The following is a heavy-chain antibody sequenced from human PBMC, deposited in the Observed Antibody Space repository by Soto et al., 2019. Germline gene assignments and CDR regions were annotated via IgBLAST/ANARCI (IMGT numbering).Heavy chain of an antibody. D-gene: IGHD3-9*01. CDR1: GFTFSSYA. CDR3: ARGYYDILTGIMDV. CDR2: ISSNGGST. J-gene: IGHJ6*03. Sequence: GGSLRLSCAASGFTFSSYAMHWVRQAPGKGLEYVSAISSNGGSTYYANSVKGRSTISRDNSKNTLYLQMGSLRAEDMAVYYCARGYYDILTGIMDVWGKGTTVTVA. V-gene: IGHV3-64*01.